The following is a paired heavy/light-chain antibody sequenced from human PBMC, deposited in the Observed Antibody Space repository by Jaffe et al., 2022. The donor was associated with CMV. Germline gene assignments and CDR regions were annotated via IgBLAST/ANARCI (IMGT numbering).Heavy chain of an antibody. J-gene: IGHJ5*02. Sequence: QLQLQEWGPGLVKPSETLSLTCTVSGGSISSSSYYWGWIRQPPGKGLEWIGSVYYTGLTYYNPSLQSRLTISLDTSKNQFSLNLSSVTAADTTVYYCATHERSRFGGPAGWFDPWGQGILVTVSS. CDR3: ATHERSRFGGPAGWFDP. D-gene: IGHD3-3*01. CDR1: GGSISSSSYY. V-gene: IGHV4-39*01. CDR2: VYYTGLT.
Light chain of an antibody. CDR2: DVN. CDR1: SSDIGAAYNY. J-gene: IGLJ2*01. V-gene: IGLV2-14*03. Sequence: QSALTQPASVSGSPGQSITISCTGTSSDIGAAYNYVSWYQQYPGKAPKLMIYDVNNRPSGVSNRFSGSKSGNTASLTISGLQAEDEADYHCSSYTSSSTLVFGGGTKLTVL. CDR3: SSYTSSSTLV.